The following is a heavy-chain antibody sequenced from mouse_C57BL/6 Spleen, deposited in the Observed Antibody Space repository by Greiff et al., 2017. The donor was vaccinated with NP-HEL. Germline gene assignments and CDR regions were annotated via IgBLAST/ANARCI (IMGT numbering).Heavy chain of an antibody. CDR2: ISSGGSYT. J-gene: IGHJ4*01. Sequence: VQLKQSGGDLVKPGGSLKLSCAASGFTFSSYGMSWVRQTPDKRLEWVATISSGGSYTYYPDSVKGRFTISRDNAKNTLYLQMSSLKSEDTAMYYCARHTPDAMDYWGQGTSVTVSS. CDR1: GFTFSSYG. CDR3: ARHTPDAMDY. V-gene: IGHV5-6*01.